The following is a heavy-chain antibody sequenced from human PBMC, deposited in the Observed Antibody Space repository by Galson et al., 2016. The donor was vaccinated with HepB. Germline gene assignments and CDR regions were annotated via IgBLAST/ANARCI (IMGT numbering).Heavy chain of an antibody. CDR2: ISGDGGST. J-gene: IGHJ3*02. CDR1: GFTFTSFA. V-gene: IGHV3-23*01. Sequence: SLRLSCAASGFTFTSFAMNWFRQAPGKGLEWVSGISGDGGSTYFADSAKGRFTISRDNSNNTVDLQMNSLRAEDTAVYYCAGSYSGRKGASDIWGQGTMVTVSS. D-gene: IGHD1-26*01. CDR3: AGSYSGRKGASDI.